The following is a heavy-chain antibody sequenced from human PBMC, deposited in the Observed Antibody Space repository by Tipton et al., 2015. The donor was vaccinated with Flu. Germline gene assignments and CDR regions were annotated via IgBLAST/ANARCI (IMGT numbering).Heavy chain of an antibody. CDR3: AREGYCDSADTLCNDVFDI. CDR2: IYSSGST. Sequence: TLSLTCTVSGGSIRSYFWSWIRQPPGKGLEWIGYIYSSGSTNYNPSLKSRVTMSVDTSKNQFSLKLSSVTAADTAVYYCAREGYCDSADTLCNDVFDIWGQGTMVPVSS. CDR1: GGSIRSYF. D-gene: IGHD2/OR15-2a*01. V-gene: IGHV4-59*01. J-gene: IGHJ3*02.